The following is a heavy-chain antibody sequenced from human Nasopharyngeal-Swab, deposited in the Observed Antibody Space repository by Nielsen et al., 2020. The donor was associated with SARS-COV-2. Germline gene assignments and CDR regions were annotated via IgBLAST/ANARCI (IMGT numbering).Heavy chain of an antibody. CDR2: IYYSGST. Sequence: WIRQPPGKGLEWIGYIYYSGSTNYNPSLKSRVTISVDTSKNQFSLKLSSVTAADTAVYYCVKGYSSGWWGGATADWFDPWGQGTLVTASS. J-gene: IGHJ5*02. V-gene: IGHV4-59*01. CDR3: VKGYSSGWWGGATADWFDP. D-gene: IGHD6-19*01.